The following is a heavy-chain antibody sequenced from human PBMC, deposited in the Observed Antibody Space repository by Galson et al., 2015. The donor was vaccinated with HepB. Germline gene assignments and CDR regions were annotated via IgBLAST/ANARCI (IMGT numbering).Heavy chain of an antibody. CDR1: GGSFSGYY. Sequence: ETLSLTCAVYGGSFSGYYWSWIRQPPGKGLEWIGEINHSGSTNYNPSLKSRVTISVDTSKNQFSLKLSSVTAADTAVYYCAREAGPYYDSSPNPFDYWGQGTLVTVSS. J-gene: IGHJ4*02. V-gene: IGHV4-34*01. CDR2: INHSGST. D-gene: IGHD3-22*01. CDR3: AREAGPYYDSSPNPFDY.